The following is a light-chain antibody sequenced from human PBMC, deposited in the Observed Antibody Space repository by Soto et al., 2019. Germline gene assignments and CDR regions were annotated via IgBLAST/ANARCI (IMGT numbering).Light chain of an antibody. CDR3: QSYDSGLSVYV. V-gene: IGLV1-40*01. CDR1: TSNIGAGFD. J-gene: IGLJ1*01. Sequence: QSVLTQPPSVSGAPGQRVIISCTGSTSNIGAGFDVHGYQQLPGTVPKLLIYTNTNRPSGVPGRFSGSKSGTSASLVIAGLQAEDEADYYCQSYDSGLSVYVFGTGTKLTVL. CDR2: TNT.